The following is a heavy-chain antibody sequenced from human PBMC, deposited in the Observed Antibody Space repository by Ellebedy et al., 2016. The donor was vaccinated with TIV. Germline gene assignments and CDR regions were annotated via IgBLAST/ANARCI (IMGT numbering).Heavy chain of an antibody. J-gene: IGHJ4*02. CDR3: ARGYGLHY. CDR2: TYYRSKWLN. Sequence: MPSETLSLTCAISGASVAGNTDAWNWLRQSPSRGLEWLGRTYYRSKWLNDYAESVESRININADTSKNQFSLQLSSVTPEDTAVYYCARGYGLHYWGQGSLVTVSS. V-gene: IGHV6-1*01. CDR1: GASVAGNTDA. D-gene: IGHD5-18*01.